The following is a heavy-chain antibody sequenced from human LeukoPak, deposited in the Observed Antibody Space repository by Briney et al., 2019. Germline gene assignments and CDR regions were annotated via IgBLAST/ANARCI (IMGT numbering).Heavy chain of an antibody. V-gene: IGHV4-39*07. D-gene: IGHD2-15*01. J-gene: IGHJ4*02. CDR2: IYYSGST. Sequence: LETLSLTCTVSGGSISSSSYYWGWIRQPPGKGLEWIGSIYYSGSTYYNPSLKSRVTISVDTSKNQFSLKLSSVTAADTAVYYCASTHLGYCSSVSCQNDYWGQGTLVTVSS. CDR1: GGSISSSSYY. CDR3: ASTHLGYCSSVSCQNDY.